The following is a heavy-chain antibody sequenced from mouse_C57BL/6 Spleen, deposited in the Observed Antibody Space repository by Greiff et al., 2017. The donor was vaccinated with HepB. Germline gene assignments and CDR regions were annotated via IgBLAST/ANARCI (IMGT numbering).Heavy chain of an antibody. J-gene: IGHJ3*01. CDR2: IWRGGST. V-gene: IGHV2-5*01. Sequence: VQVVESGPGLVQPSQSLSITCTVSGFSLTSYGVHWVRQSPGKGLEWLGVIWRGGSTDYNAAFMSRLSITKDNSKSQVFFKMNSLQADDTAIYYCAKSSYYGSWFAYWGQGTLVTVSA. CDR1: GFSLTSYG. CDR3: AKSSYYGSWFAY. D-gene: IGHD1-1*01.